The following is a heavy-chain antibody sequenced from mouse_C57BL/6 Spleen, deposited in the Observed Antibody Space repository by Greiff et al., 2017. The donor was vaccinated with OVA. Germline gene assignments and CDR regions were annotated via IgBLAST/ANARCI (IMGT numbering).Heavy chain of an antibody. CDR3: AREVYYGNPYYFDY. D-gene: IGHD2-1*01. CDR2: ISSGSSTI. V-gene: IGHV5-17*01. Sequence: DVMLVESGGGLVKPGGSLKLSCAASGFTFSDYGMHWVRQAPEKGLEWVAYISSGSSTIYYADTVKGRFTISRDNAKNTLFLQMTSLRSEDTAMYYCAREVYYGNPYYFDYWGQGTTLTVSS. J-gene: IGHJ2*01. CDR1: GFTFSDYG.